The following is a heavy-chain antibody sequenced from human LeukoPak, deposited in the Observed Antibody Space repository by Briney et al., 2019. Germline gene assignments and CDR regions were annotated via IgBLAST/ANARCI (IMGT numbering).Heavy chain of an antibody. D-gene: IGHD5-24*01. CDR3: ARGGDGYNREPFDY. V-gene: IGHV4-34*01. Sequence: SETLSLTCGVYGGSFSDYYWSWIRQPPGKGLEWIGEINHSGSTNYNPSLKSRVTTSIDTSKNQFSLKLSSVTAADTAVYYCARGGDGYNREPFDYWGQGTLVTVSS. CDR1: GGSFSDYY. CDR2: INHSGST. J-gene: IGHJ4*02.